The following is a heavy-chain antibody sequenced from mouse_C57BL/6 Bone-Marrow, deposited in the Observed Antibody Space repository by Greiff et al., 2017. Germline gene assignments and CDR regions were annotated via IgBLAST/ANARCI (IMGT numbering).Heavy chain of an antibody. CDR1: GFTFSSYT. Sequence: EVKLVESGGGLVKPGGSLKLSCAASGFTFSSYTMSWVRQTPEKRLEWVATISGGGGNTYYPDSVKGRFTISRDNAKNTLYLQMSSLRSEDTALYYCASLVAGGFDYWGQGTTLTVSS. V-gene: IGHV5-9*01. CDR3: ASLVAGGFDY. D-gene: IGHD1-1*01. CDR2: ISGGGGNT. J-gene: IGHJ2*01.